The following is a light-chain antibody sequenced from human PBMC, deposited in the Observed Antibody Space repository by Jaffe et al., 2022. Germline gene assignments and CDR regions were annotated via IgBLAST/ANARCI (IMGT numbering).Light chain of an antibody. Sequence: QSALTQPASVSGSPGQSITISCTGTSSDVGAYIYVSWYQQHPGKAPKLIIYDVSNRPSGVSNRFSGSKSGNTASLTISGLQAEDEADYYCYSYTTSDTLVFGGGTKLTVL. V-gene: IGLV2-14*03. CDR2: DVS. J-gene: IGLJ3*02. CDR3: YSYTTSDTLV. CDR1: SSDVGAYIY.